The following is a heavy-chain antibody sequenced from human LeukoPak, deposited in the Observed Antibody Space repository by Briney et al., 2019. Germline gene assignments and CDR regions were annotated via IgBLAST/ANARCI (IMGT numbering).Heavy chain of an antibody. CDR1: GYTFTGYY. D-gene: IGHD3-3*01. Sequence: ASVKVSCKASGYTFTGYYMHWVRQAPGQGLEWMGWINPNSGGTNYAQKFQGRVTMTREMSTTTVYMELSRLKSEDTAIYYCARDGTFWSGYQPNWFDPWGQGIRVTVFS. J-gene: IGHJ5*02. CDR2: INPNSGGT. CDR3: ARDGTFWSGYQPNWFDP. V-gene: IGHV1-2*02.